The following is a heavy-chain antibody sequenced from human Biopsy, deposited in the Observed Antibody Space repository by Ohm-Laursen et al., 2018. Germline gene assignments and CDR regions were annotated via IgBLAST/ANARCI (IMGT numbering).Heavy chain of an antibody. D-gene: IGHD6-25*01. Sequence: SLRLSCAAPGFIFSDYGMHWVRQAPGKGLEWVSGISGSSNNIIYADSVRGRFTISRDNAKSSLYLKMNSLRSEDTAFYYCTKRRTAVRPFDSWGHGTLVTVSS. V-gene: IGHV3-9*01. CDR3: TKRRTAVRPFDS. J-gene: IGHJ4*01. CDR1: GFIFSDYG. CDR2: ISGSSNNI.